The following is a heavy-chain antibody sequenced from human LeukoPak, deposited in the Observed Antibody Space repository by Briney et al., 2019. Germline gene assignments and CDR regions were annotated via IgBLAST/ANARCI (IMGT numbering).Heavy chain of an antibody. CDR1: GFTFGDYA. CDR2: IRSKAYGGTT. J-gene: IGHJ4*02. V-gene: IGHV3-49*04. CDR3: TRVSGDTFDY. Sequence: GWSLRLSCTASGFTFGDYAMSWVRQAPGKGLEWVGFIRSKAYGGTTEYAASVKGRFTISRDDSKSIAYLQMNSLKTEHTAVYYCTRVSGDTFDYWGQGTLVTVSS. D-gene: IGHD2-21*02.